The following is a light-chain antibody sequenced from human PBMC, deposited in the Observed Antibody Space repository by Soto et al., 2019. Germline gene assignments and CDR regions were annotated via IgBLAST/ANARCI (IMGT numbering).Light chain of an antibody. Sequence: QSALTQPPSASGSPGQSVTISCTGTSSDVGGYNFVSWFQHHPGKAPKLMIYDVSKRPSGVPDRFSGSKSGNTASLTVSGLQAEDEADYYCSSYAGSKNYVFGPGTKLTVL. J-gene: IGLJ1*01. CDR1: SSDVGGYNF. V-gene: IGLV2-8*01. CDR3: SSYAGSKNYV. CDR2: DVS.